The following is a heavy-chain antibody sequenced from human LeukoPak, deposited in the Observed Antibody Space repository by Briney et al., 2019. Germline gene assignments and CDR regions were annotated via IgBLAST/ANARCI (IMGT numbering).Heavy chain of an antibody. V-gene: IGHV1-69*04. Sequence: GASVKVSRKASGGTFSSYAISWVRQGPGQGLEWMGRIIPIPGIANYAQKFQGRVTITADKSTSTAYMELSSLRSEDTAVYYCATPRITGTTTLDYWGQGTLVTVSS. CDR1: GGTFSSYA. CDR2: IIPIPGIA. J-gene: IGHJ4*02. CDR3: ATPRITGTTTLDY. D-gene: IGHD1-20*01.